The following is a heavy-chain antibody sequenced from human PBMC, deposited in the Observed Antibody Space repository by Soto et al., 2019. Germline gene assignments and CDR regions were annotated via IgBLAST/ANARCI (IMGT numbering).Heavy chain of an antibody. V-gene: IGHV1-18*01. J-gene: IGHJ6*02. D-gene: IGHD2-8*01. CDR1: GYTFSTYG. CDR2: ISAYNGNS. Sequence: QVQLVQSGAEVKKPGASVKVSCKASGYTFSTYGISWARQAPGQGLEWMGWISAYNGNSKNTQKLQGRVTMTTETATDSAYMELRSLRSDDTAVYFCVRHGRVGVMKFDYHNGMDVWGQGTTVTVSS. CDR3: VRHGRVGVMKFDYHNGMDV.